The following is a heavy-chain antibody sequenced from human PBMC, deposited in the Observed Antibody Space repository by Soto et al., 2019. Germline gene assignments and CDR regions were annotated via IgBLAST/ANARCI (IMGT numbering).Heavy chain of an antibody. J-gene: IGHJ4*02. V-gene: IGHV3-23*01. CDR1: GFTFSSYA. Sequence: EVQLLESGGGLVQPGGSLRLSCAASGFTFSSYAMSWVRQAPGKGLEWVSAISGSGGSTYYADSVKGRFTISRDNSKNTLYLQMNSLRAEDTAVYYCAGTITGYSIQIPFDYWGQGTLVTVSS. CDR2: ISGSGGST. D-gene: IGHD6-13*01. CDR3: AGTITGYSIQIPFDY.